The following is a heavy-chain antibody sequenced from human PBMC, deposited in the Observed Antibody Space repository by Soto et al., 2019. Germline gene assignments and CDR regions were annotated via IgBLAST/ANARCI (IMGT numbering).Heavy chain of an antibody. Sequence: QVQLQESGPGLVKPSETLSLTCTVSGGSISSYYWSWIRQPPGKGLEWTGYIYYSGSTNYNPSLKSRVTISVDTSKNQFSLKLSSVTAADTAVYYCARGWQREFDYWGRGTLVTVSS. V-gene: IGHV4-59*01. CDR2: IYYSGST. CDR1: GGSISSYY. J-gene: IGHJ4*02. D-gene: IGHD6-25*01. CDR3: ARGWQREFDY.